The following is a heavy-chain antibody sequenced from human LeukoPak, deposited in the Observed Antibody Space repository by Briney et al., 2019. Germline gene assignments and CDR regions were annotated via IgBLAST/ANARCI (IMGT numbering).Heavy chain of an antibody. J-gene: IGHJ4*02. CDR3: ARDRMMGATRSPFDY. Sequence: GASVKVSCKASGYTFTSYGISWVRQAPGQGLEWMGWISTYNGNTNYAQKLQGRVTMTTDTSTSTAYMELRSLRSDDTAVYYCARDRMMGATRSPFDYWGQGTLVTVSS. D-gene: IGHD1-26*01. CDR2: ISTYNGNT. CDR1: GYTFTSYG. V-gene: IGHV1-18*01.